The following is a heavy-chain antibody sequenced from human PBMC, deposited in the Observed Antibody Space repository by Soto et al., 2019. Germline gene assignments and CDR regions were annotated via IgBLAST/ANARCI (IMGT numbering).Heavy chain of an antibody. J-gene: IGHJ4*02. Sequence: EVQLVESGGGLVQPGGSLRLSCAASGVTVSSYYMSWVRQAPGKGLEWVSVIYSGGSTYYADSVKGRFTISRDNSKNTLYLHMNSLRAEDTAVYYCARHGYNYGGGYFDYWGQGTLVTVSS. CDR2: IYSGGST. CDR3: ARHGYNYGGGYFDY. D-gene: IGHD5-18*01. CDR1: GVTVSSYY. V-gene: IGHV3-66*04.